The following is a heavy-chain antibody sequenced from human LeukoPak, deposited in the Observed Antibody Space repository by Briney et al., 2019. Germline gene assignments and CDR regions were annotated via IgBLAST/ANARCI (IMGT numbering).Heavy chain of an antibody. CDR1: GFTFSQYY. D-gene: IGHD6-19*01. CDR2: ISSDGGAT. V-gene: IGHV3-74*01. Sequence: GGSRRLSCAAFGFTFSQYYMYWVRQAPGKGLVSVSRISSDGGATLYADSVKGRFAISRDNAKNILYLDMNNLKTEDTAVYYCARDDSNGIDYWGQGTLVTVSS. CDR3: ARDDSNGIDY. J-gene: IGHJ4*02.